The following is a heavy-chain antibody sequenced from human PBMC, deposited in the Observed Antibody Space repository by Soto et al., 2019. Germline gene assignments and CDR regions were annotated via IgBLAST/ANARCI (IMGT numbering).Heavy chain of an antibody. CDR3: AKVTKRAAAGRYKYYKYGMDV. CDR1: GFAFSTYA. CDR2: ISGSGGSS. D-gene: IGHD6-13*01. J-gene: IGHJ6*02. V-gene: IGHV3-23*01. Sequence: PGGSLRLSCAAAGFAFSTYAMTWVRPAPGKGLEWVSVISGSGGSSYYAASVKGRFTISRDNSKNTLFLQMNDLRTEDTAVYYCAKVTKRAAAGRYKYYKYGMDVWGQGTTVTVSS.